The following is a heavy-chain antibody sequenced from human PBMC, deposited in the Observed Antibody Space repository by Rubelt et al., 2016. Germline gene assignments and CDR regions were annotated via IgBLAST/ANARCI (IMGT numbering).Heavy chain of an antibody. CDR2: INHSGST. J-gene: IGHJ4*02. Sequence: QVQLQQWGAGLLKPSETLSLTCAVYGGSFSGYYWSWIRQPPGKGLEWIGEINHSGSTNYNPSLKSRVTISVDTSKNQFSLKLSSVTAADTAVYYCARDRIATMIRDYWGQGTLVTVSS. CDR3: ARDRIATMIRDY. V-gene: IGHV4-34*01. CDR1: GGSFSGYY. D-gene: IGHD3-22*01.